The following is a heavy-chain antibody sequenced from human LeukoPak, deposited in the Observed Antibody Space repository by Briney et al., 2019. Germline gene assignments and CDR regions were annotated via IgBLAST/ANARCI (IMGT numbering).Heavy chain of an antibody. CDR2: INPNSGGT. Sequence: ASVKVSCKASGYTFTGYYMHWVRQAPGQGLEWMGWINPNSGGTSYAQKFQGRVTMTRDTSISTAYMELRRLRSDDTAVYYCARDRYSSSGGSVGDYWGQGTLVTVSS. CDR3: ARDRYSSSGGSVGDY. V-gene: IGHV1-2*02. J-gene: IGHJ4*02. CDR1: GYTFTGYY. D-gene: IGHD6-6*01.